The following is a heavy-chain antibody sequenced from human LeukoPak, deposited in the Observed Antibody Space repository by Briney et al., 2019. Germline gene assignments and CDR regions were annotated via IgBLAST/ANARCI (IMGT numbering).Heavy chain of an antibody. CDR3: AREPDAGGGSYRAYFDY. J-gene: IGHJ4*02. CDR1: GFTVSSNY. D-gene: IGHD1-26*01. Sequence: QPGGSLRLSCAVSGFTVSSNYMSWVRQAPGKGLEWVSVIYTGGGTYYADSVKGRFTISRDNSKNTLYLQMNSLRAEDTAVYFCAREPDAGGGSYRAYFDYWGQGTLATVSS. V-gene: IGHV3-53*01. CDR2: IYTGGGT.